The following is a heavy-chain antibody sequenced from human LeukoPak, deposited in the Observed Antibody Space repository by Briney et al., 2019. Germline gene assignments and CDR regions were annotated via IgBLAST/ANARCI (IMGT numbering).Heavy chain of an antibody. J-gene: IGHJ1*01. D-gene: IGHD3-10*01. V-gene: IGHV4-34*01. CDR2: INHSGST. CDR3: ARRSRYYGSGSYQH. CDR1: GGSFSGYY. Sequence: SETLSLTCAVYGGSFSGYYWSWIRQPPGKGLEWIGEINHSGSTNYNPSLKSRVTISVDTSKNQFSLKLGSVTAADTAVYYCARRSRYYGSGSYQHWGQGTLVTVSS.